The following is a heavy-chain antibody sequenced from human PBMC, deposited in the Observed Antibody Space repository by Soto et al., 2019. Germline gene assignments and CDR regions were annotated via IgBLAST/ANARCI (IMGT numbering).Heavy chain of an antibody. J-gene: IGHJ4*02. D-gene: IGHD3-3*01. CDR3: ARDGFFGRSGYFDY. V-gene: IGHV4-30-4*01. CDR1: GGSINSGDYY. Sequence: QVQLQESGPGLVKPSQTLSLTCTVSGGSINSGDYYWNWIRQPPGKGLEWIGYIYYSGSTYYNPSLKSRVTISIDTSKNQFSLKLNSVTAADTAVYYCARDGFFGRSGYFDYWGQGTLVTVSS. CDR2: IYYSGST.